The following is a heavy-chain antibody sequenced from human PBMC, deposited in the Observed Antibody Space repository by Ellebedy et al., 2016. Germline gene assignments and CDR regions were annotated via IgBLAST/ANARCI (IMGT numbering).Heavy chain of an antibody. J-gene: IGHJ3*01. D-gene: IGHD1-1*01. V-gene: IGHV4-59*02. CDR1: GGSVSSDY. Sequence: GSLRLSCNVSGGSVSSDYWNWIRRPPGKGLEWIGYVFHTGTTNYSPSLKSRVTMSVDTSKSQFSLGLTSVTAADTAVYYCAKWNGDWNAFDVWGPGAMVTVSS. CDR2: VFHTGTT. CDR3: AKWNGDWNAFDV.